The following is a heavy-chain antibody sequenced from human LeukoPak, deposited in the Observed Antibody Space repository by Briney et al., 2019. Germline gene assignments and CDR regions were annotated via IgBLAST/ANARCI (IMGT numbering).Heavy chain of an antibody. Sequence: ASVKVSCKASGYTFTGYYMHWVRQAPGQGLEWMGWINPNSGGTNYAQKFQGRVTMTRDTSISTAYMKLSRLRSDDTAVYYCARDVRPVVAAVRTSEQSHFDYWGQGTLVTVSS. CDR3: ARDVRPVVAAVRTSEQSHFDY. V-gene: IGHV1-2*02. J-gene: IGHJ4*02. CDR1: GYTFTGYY. D-gene: IGHD2-15*01. CDR2: INPNSGGT.